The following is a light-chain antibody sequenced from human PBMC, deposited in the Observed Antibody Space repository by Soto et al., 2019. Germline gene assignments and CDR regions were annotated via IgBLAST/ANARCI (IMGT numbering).Light chain of an antibody. CDR2: DAS. CDR3: QQFHSQPLT. J-gene: IGKJ4*01. CDR1: QDISNY. V-gene: IGKV1-33*01. Sequence: DIQMTQSPSSLSASVGDRVTITCQASQDISNYLNWYQQKPGKAPKLLIYDASNLETGVPSRFSGSGSGTDFTFTINSLRPEDIATYYCQQFHSQPLTFGGGTKVDIK.